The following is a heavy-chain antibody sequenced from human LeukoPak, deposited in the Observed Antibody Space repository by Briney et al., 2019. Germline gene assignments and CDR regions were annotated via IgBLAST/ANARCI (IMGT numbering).Heavy chain of an antibody. D-gene: IGHD5-24*01. CDR3: ATHPGGLQSGFDN. CDR1: GYSFTSYW. CDR2: IHPGHSDT. J-gene: IGHJ4*02. V-gene: IGHV5-51*01. Sequence: PGESLQISSKGSGYSFTSYWIGWVLQMPGKSLEYMVIIHPGHSDTRYNPSFQGQVTISVDRSSSTAYLQWSRLKASDTAMYYCATHPGGLQSGFDNWGQGTLVTVSS.